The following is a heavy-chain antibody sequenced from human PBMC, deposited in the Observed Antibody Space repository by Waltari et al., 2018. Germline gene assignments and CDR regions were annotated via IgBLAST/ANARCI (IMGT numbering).Heavy chain of an antibody. CDR1: GFTFSSYA. CDR2: ISYDGSNK. Sequence: QVQLVESGGGVVQPGRSLRLSCAASGFTFSSYALHWLRPAPGKGLEWVAVISYDGSNKYYADSVKGRFTISRDNSKNTLYLQMNSLRAEDTAVYYCARGDYSNYVAPYYFDYWGQGTLVTVSS. V-gene: IGHV3-30-3*01. J-gene: IGHJ4*02. D-gene: IGHD4-4*01. CDR3: ARGDYSNYVAPYYFDY.